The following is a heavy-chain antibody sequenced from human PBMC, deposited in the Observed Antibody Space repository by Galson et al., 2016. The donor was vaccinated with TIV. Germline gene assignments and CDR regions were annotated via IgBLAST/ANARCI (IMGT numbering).Heavy chain of an antibody. V-gene: IGHV6-1*01. Sequence: CAISGDSVSSNSAWNWIRQSPSRGLEWLGRTYYRSKWYNDYALSVKSRITINPETYKNQFSLQLKSMTTEDTAVYYCAGDRRLPGYYYNGIDVWGQGTTVTVSS. D-gene: IGHD2-21*02. J-gene: IGHJ6*02. CDR1: GDSVSSNSA. CDR2: TYYRSKWYN. CDR3: AGDRRLPGYYYNGIDV.